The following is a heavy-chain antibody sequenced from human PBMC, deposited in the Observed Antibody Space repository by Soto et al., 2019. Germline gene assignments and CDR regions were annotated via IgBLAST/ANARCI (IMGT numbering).Heavy chain of an antibody. Sequence: SETLSLTCTVSGGSISSYYWSWIRQPPGKGLEWIGYIYYSGSTNYNPSLKSRVTISVDTSKNQFSLKLSSVTAADTAVYYCARHTPAGSDYWGQGTLVTVSS. CDR1: GGSISSYY. D-gene: IGHD6-13*01. CDR2: IYYSGST. CDR3: ARHTPAGSDY. V-gene: IGHV4-59*08. J-gene: IGHJ4*02.